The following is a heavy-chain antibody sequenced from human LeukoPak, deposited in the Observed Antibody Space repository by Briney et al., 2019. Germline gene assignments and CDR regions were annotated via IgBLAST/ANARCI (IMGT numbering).Heavy chain of an antibody. J-gene: IGHJ4*02. CDR3: ARSLGCSSSSCYMDY. CDR1: GFTFTTYW. D-gene: IGHD2-2*02. Sequence: GGSLRLSCAASGFTFTTYWMSWVRQAPGKGLEWVANIRQDESEKYYVDSVKGRFTTSRDNAKKSLYLQMNSLRAEDTAVYYCARSLGCSSSSCYMDYWGQGTLVTVSS. V-gene: IGHV3-7*01. CDR2: IRQDESEK.